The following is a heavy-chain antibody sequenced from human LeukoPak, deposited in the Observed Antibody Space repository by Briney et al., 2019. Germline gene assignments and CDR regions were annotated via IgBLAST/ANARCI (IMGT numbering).Heavy chain of an antibody. CDR3: AKDLVTHSSGGGPFDY. D-gene: IGHD6-19*01. CDR2: ISGSGGST. CDR1: GFTFSSYA. V-gene: IGHV3-23*01. Sequence: GGSLRLSCAASGFTFSSYAMSWVRQAPGKGLEWVSAISGSGGSTYYADSVKGRFTISRDNSKNTLYLQMNSLRAEDTAVYYCAKDLVTHSSGGGPFDYWGQGTLVTVSS. J-gene: IGHJ4*02.